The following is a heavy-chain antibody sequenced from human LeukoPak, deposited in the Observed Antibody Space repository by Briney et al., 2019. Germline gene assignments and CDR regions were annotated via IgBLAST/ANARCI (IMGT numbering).Heavy chain of an antibody. CDR3: ARGGRLLEWLPKDY. J-gene: IGHJ4*02. Sequence: QPGKSLRLSCAASGFTFSNYGIHWVRQAPGKGLEWVAFIWYDGSNKYYADSVKGRFTISRDNSKNSLYLQMNNLRAEDTAVYYCARGGRLLEWLPKDYWGQGTLVIVSS. CDR2: IWYDGSNK. CDR1: GFTFSNYG. V-gene: IGHV3-33*01. D-gene: IGHD3-3*01.